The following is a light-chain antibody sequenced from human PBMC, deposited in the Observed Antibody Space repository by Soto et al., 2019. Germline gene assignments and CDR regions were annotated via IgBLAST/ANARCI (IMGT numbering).Light chain of an antibody. Sequence: QSALTQPASVSGSPGQSITISCTGTSSDVGGYNYVSWYQQHPGKAPKLMIYDVSNRPSGVSNRFSGSKSGNTASLNISGLQAEYEADYYCSSYTSSSPPYVFGTGTKLTVL. CDR1: SSDVGGYNY. CDR3: SSYTSSSPPYV. V-gene: IGLV2-14*01. CDR2: DVS. J-gene: IGLJ1*01.